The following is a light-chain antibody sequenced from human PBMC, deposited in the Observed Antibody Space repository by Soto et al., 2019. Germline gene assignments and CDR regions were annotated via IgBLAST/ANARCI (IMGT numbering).Light chain of an antibody. J-gene: IGLJ1*01. CDR3: SSYTNINTRACV. V-gene: IGLV2-8*01. CDR1: SGDIGAYNY. CDR2: EVS. Sequence: QSALTQPPSASGSPGQSVTISCTGTSGDIGAYNYVSWYQQHPGKAPKLIIYEVSQRPSGVPDRFSGSKSGNTASLTVSGLQLEDEADYYCSSYTNINTRACVFGTGTKLTVL.